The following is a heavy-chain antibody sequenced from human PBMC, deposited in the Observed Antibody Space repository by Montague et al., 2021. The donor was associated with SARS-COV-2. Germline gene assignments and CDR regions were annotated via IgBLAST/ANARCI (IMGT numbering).Heavy chain of an antibody. J-gene: IGHJ4*01. CDR1: GGSFSGYH. Sequence: SETLSLTCAVYGGSFSGYHWSWIRQPPGKGLEWIGEIKHSGSTNYNPSLKSRVTISVDTSKNQFSLKLRSVTAADTAVYYCARGGRQWLVIDPRYYFDYWGQGTLVTVSS. CDR3: ARGGRQWLVIDPRYYFDY. D-gene: IGHD6-19*01. CDR2: IKHSGST. V-gene: IGHV4-34*01.